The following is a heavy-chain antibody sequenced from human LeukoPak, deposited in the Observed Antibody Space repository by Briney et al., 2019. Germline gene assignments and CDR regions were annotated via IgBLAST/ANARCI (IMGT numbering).Heavy chain of an antibody. CDR2: ISGSGGST. CDR3: ARDLEYSSSSAFYYYYYMDV. D-gene: IGHD6-6*01. CDR1: GFTFSSYA. Sequence: GGSLRLSCAASGFTFSSYAMSWVRQAPGKGLEWVSAISGSGGSTYYADSVKGRFTISRDNSKNTLYLQMNSLRAEDTAVYYCARDLEYSSSSAFYYYYYMDVWGKGTTVTVSS. J-gene: IGHJ6*03. V-gene: IGHV3-23*01.